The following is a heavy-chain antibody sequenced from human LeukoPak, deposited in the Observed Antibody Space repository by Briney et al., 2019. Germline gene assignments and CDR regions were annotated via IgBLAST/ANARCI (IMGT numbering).Heavy chain of an antibody. J-gene: IGHJ4*02. D-gene: IGHD6-6*01. CDR2: INTDGSII. CDR1: GFTFSSYW. V-gene: IGHV3-74*01. Sequence: GGSLRLSCAASGFTFSSYWMHWVRQAPGKGLVWVSRINTDGSIISYADSVKGRFTISRDNAKNTLYLQMNSLRAEDTAVYYCARGRYSSSSGDFDYWGQGTLVTVSS. CDR3: ARGRYSSSSGDFDY.